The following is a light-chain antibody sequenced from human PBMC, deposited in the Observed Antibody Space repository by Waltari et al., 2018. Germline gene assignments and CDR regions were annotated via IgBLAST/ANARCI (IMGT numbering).Light chain of an antibody. Sequence: SSELTQDPAVSVALGQTVRVTCQGAIFRDSYASWYQQKPGQAPKLVVYGQNNRPSGIPDRFSGSGSRTTASLTITGAQAEDEAVYYCNSRDRNGDLYVFGSGTKITVL. CDR3: NSRDRNGDLYV. J-gene: IGLJ1*01. CDR1: IFRDSY. V-gene: IGLV3-19*01. CDR2: GQN.